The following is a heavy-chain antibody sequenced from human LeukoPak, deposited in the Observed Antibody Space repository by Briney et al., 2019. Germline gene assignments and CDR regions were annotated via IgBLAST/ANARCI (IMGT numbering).Heavy chain of an antibody. D-gene: IGHD1-1*01. CDR3: ANILEGGTDSFDV. CDR1: GDSVSSNSAV. V-gene: IGHV6-1*01. J-gene: IGHJ3*01. Sequence: SQTLSLTCAISGDSVSSNSAVWIWIRQSPSRGLEWLGRTYYRSKWYYDYAASVKSRIIINPDTSKNQLSLQLNSVTLEDTAVYYCANILEGGTDSFDVWGQGTLVTVS. CDR2: TYYRSKWYY.